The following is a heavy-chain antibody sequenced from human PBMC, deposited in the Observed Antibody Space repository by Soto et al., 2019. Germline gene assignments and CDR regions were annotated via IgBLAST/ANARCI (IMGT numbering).Heavy chain of an antibody. CDR3: VHKGEGDRILVF. Sequence: HITLKESGPTLVKPTQTLTLTCTFSGFSLNTRGVGVGWIRQPPGKALEWLTLIYWDDAKEYSPSLKSRLTITKDTAHNQVVLIMTNIDPVDTATYTSVHKGEGDRILVFWGQGALVTVSS. D-gene: IGHD3-16*01. V-gene: IGHV2-5*02. J-gene: IGHJ4*02. CDR1: GFSLNTRGVG. CDR2: IYWDDAK.